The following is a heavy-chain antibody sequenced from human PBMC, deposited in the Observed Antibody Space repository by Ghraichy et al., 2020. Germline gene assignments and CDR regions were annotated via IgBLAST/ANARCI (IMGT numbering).Heavy chain of an antibody. CDR1: GGSFSGYH. CDR3: ASIIYGDYDGGAY. CDR2: INHSGST. V-gene: IGHV4-34*01. J-gene: IGHJ4*02. D-gene: IGHD4-17*01. Sequence: SETLSLTCAVYGGSFSGYHWSWIRQPPGKGLEWIGEINHSGSTNYNPSLKSRVTISVDTSKNQFSLKLSSVTAADTAVYYCASIIYGDYDGGAYWGQGTLVTVSS.